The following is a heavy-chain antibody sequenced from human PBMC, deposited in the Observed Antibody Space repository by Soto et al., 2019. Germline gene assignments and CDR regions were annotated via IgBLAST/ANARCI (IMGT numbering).Heavy chain of an antibody. D-gene: IGHD1-26*01. J-gene: IGHJ4*02. CDR2: IDPKNGGT. Sequence: QVLLVQSGTEVKKPGASVKVSCKASGYTVTNYSIHRVRQAPRQGLEWMGWIDPKNGGTIYAQKFQDRVPMTRDTSSSTAYMALSRLTSDDTALYSCARDDYGIYPYWGQGTLVTVSS. V-gene: IGHV1-2*02. CDR3: ARDDYGIYPY. CDR1: GYTVTNYS.